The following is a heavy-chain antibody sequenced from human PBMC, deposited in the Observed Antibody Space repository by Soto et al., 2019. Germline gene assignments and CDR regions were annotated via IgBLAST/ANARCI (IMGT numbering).Heavy chain of an antibody. CDR3: AGAICSSTSCYERRGYYYYMDV. CDR2: IIPILGIA. V-gene: IGHV1-69*02. CDR1: GGTFSSYT. D-gene: IGHD2-2*01. J-gene: IGHJ6*03. Sequence: GPSVKVSCKASGGTFSSYTISWVRQAPGQGLEWMGRIIPILGIANYAQKFQGRVTITADKSTSTAYMELSSLRSEDTAVYYCAGAICSSTSCYERRGYYYYMDVWGKATTVTVSS.